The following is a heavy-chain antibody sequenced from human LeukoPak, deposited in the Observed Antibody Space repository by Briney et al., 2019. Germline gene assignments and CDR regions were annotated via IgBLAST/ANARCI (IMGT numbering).Heavy chain of an antibody. V-gene: IGHV4-39*01. Sequence: PSETLSLTCTVSGGSISSSSYYWGWIRQPPGKGLEWIGSIYYSGSTYYNPSLKSRVTISVDTSKNQFSLKLSSVTAADTAVYYCARASTIFGVVIVFDYWGQGTLVTVSS. J-gene: IGHJ4*02. CDR3: ARASTIFGVVIVFDY. CDR1: GGSISSSSYY. D-gene: IGHD3-3*01. CDR2: IYYSGST.